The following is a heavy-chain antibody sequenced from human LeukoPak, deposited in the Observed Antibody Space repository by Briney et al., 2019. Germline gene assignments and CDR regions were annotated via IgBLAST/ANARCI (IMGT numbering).Heavy chain of an antibody. D-gene: IGHD6-19*01. Sequence: GGPLRLSCAASGFTFRNSAMSWVGQPPGRGLDWVSILSGSGITTYYADSVKGRFTISRDNSKNTLYLQMNSLRAEDTAVYYCAKGIYSSGWSYFDYWGHGTLVTVSS. V-gene: IGHV3-23*01. CDR3: AKGIYSSGWSYFDY. J-gene: IGHJ4*01. CDR2: LSGSGITT. CDR1: GFTFRNSA.